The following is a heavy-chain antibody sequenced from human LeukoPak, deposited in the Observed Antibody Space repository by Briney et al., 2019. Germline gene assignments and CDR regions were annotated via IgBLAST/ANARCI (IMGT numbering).Heavy chain of an antibody. CDR2: IYYSGST. J-gene: IGHJ5*02. V-gene: IGHV4-39*01. D-gene: IGHD6-19*01. CDR1: GGSISSSSYY. CDR3: ARHVGSGWTYNWFDP. Sequence: SETLSLTCTVSGGSISSSSYYWGWIRQPPGKGLEWIGSIYYSGSTYYNPSLKSRVTISVDTSKNQFSLKLSSVTAADTAVYYCARHVGSGWTYNWFDPWGQGTLVTVSS.